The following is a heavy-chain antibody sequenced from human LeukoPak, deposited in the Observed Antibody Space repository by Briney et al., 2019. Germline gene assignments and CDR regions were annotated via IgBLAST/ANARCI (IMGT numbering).Heavy chain of an antibody. Sequence: GGSLRLSCAASGFTFSSYGMHWDRQAPGKGLEWVAFIRYDGSNKYYADSVKGRFTISRDNSKNTLYLQMNSLRAEDTAVYYCAKSARGIRGVIITSSPWFDPWGQGTLVTVSS. CDR3: AKSARGIRGVIITSSPWFDP. CDR1: GFTFSSYG. J-gene: IGHJ5*02. CDR2: IRYDGSNK. V-gene: IGHV3-30*02. D-gene: IGHD3-10*01.